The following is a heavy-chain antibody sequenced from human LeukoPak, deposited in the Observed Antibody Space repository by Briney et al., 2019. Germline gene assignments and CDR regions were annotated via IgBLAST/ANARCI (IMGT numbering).Heavy chain of an antibody. V-gene: IGHV3-48*01. CDR1: GFTFSSYS. Sequence: GGSLRLSCAASGFTFSSYSMNWVRQAPGKGLEWVSYISSSSSTIYYADSVKGRFTISRDNAKNSLYLQMNSLRAGDTAVYYCARGARAGWSDYWGQGTLVTVSS. CDR2: ISSSSSTI. J-gene: IGHJ4*02. D-gene: IGHD2-15*01. CDR3: ARGARAGWSDY.